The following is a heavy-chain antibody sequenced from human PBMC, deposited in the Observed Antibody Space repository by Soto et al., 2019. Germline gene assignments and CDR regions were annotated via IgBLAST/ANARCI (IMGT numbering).Heavy chain of an antibody. D-gene: IGHD3-16*01. CDR3: KTYTGYGMDV. J-gene: IGHJ6*02. CDR2: IYTGGST. Sequence: EVQMVETGGGLSQPGGSLRLSCAGSGFIVSSKYMTWVRQAPGKGLEWVSVIYTGGSTHYADSARGRFTISRDSSKNTLYLQMNSLRAEDAAVYYCKTYTGYGMDVWGQGTTVTVSS. CDR1: GFIVSSKY. V-gene: IGHV3-53*02.